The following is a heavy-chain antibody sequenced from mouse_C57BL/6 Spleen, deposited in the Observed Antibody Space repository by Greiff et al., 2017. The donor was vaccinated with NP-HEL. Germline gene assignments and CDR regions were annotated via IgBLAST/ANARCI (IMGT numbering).Heavy chain of an antibody. D-gene: IGHD1-1*01. Sequence: VQLKQSGGGLVQPKGSLKLSCAASGFTFNTYAMHWVRQAPGKGLEWVARIRSKSSNYATYYADSVKDRFTISRDDSQSMLYLQMNNLKTEDTAMYYCVRDGHYGTPLAYWGQGTLVTVSA. CDR3: VRDGHYGTPLAY. J-gene: IGHJ3*01. CDR1: GFTFNTYA. V-gene: IGHV10-3*01. CDR2: IRSKSSNYAT.